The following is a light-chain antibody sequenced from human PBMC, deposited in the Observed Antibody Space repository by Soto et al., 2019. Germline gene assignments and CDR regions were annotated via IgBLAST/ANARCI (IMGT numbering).Light chain of an antibody. CDR1: QSISSY. V-gene: IGKV1-39*01. Sequence: DIQMTQSPSTLSASLGDRVTITCRASQSISSYLNWYQQKPGKVPKLLIYAASSLQSGVPSRFSGSGSGTDFTLTISSLQPEDFATYYCQQRYSAPLTFGGGTKVDIK. CDR2: AAS. J-gene: IGKJ4*01. CDR3: QQRYSAPLT.